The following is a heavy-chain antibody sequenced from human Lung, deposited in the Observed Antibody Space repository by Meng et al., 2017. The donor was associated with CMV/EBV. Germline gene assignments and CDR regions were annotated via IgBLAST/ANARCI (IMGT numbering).Heavy chain of an antibody. Sequence: QAHLVQSGGEVKKPGASLKVSCKASGYTFTNYGITWVRQAPGQGLEWMGWISAYNGNTNYAQTLQGRLTMTTDTSTSTAYMELRSLRSDDTAMYYCARVEVGITSGDYWGQGTLVTVFS. CDR1: GYTFTNYG. CDR2: ISAYNGNT. J-gene: IGHJ4*02. V-gene: IGHV1-18*01. CDR3: ARVEVGITSGDY. D-gene: IGHD1-26*01.